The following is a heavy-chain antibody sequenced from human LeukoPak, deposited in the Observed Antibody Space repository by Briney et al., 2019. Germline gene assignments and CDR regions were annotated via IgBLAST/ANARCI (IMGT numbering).Heavy chain of an antibody. V-gene: IGHV4-30-2*01. Sequence: SETLSLTCAVSGGSISSGGYSWSWIRQPPGKGLEWIGYIYHSGSTYYNPSLKSRVTISVDRSKSQFSLKLSSVTAADTAVYYCARGVTNDYWGQGTLVTVSS. CDR3: ARGVTNDY. D-gene: IGHD5-18*01. CDR2: IYHSGST. J-gene: IGHJ4*02. CDR1: GGSISSGGYS.